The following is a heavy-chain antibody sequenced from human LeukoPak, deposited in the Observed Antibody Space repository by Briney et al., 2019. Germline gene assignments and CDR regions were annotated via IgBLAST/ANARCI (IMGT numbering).Heavy chain of an antibody. D-gene: IGHD6-13*01. CDR2: IRGCSRYI. Sequence: GGALRLSCAASRFTFSGYIMNRVRQAPGKGLEWVSSIRGCSRYIYYTEYVKGRFTIPRDNAKNSLYLQMNSLRAEDTALYSCASSWGSSWYLDYWGQGTLVTVSS. CDR1: RFTFSGYI. CDR3: ASSWGSSWYLDY. V-gene: IGHV3-21*01. J-gene: IGHJ4*02.